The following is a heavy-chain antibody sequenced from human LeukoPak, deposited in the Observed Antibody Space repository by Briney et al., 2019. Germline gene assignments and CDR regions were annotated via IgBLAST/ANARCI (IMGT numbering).Heavy chain of an antibody. CDR2: IYTSGST. J-gene: IGHJ5*02. V-gene: IGHV4-4*07. CDR3: ARNYYDSSGYYVGGFDP. CDR1: GDSISSYY. D-gene: IGHD3-22*01. Sequence: SETLSLTCTVSGDSISSYYWSWIRQPAGKGLEWIGRIYTSGSTNYNPSLKNRVTMSVDTSKNQFSLKLSSVTAADTAVYYCARNYYDSSGYYVGGFDPWGQGTLVTVSS.